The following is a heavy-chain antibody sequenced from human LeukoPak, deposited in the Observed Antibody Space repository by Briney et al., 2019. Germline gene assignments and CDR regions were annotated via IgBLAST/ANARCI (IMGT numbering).Heavy chain of an antibody. CDR1: GFTFSSYG. V-gene: IGHV3-30*18. J-gene: IGHJ4*02. CDR3: AKDPRGSYYDSGSYYDY. D-gene: IGHD3-10*01. CDR2: ISYDGSNK. Sequence: PRRSLRLSCAASGFTFSSYGMHWVRQAPGKGLEWVAVISYDGSNKYYADSVKGRFTISRDNSKNTLYLQMNSLRAEDTAVYYCAKDPRGSYYDSGSYYDYWGQGTLVTVSS.